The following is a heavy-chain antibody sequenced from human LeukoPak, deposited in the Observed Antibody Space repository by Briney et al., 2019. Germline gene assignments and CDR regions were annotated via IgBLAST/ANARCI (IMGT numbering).Heavy chain of an antibody. V-gene: IGHV4-59*08. CDR3: ARHPSAMTAFDP. D-gene: IGHD2-21*02. Sequence: PSETLSLTCTVSGGSISSYYWSWFRQPPGKGLEWIGYIFYSGNTNYNPSLKSRVTISVDTSKNHFSLKLTSVTATDTAMYYCARHPSAMTAFDPWGQGTLVTVSS. CDR1: GGSISSYY. CDR2: IFYSGNT. J-gene: IGHJ5*02.